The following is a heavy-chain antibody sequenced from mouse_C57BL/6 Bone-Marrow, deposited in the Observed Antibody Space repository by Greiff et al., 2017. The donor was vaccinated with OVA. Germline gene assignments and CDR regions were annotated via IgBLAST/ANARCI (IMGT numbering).Heavy chain of an antibody. V-gene: IGHV1-55*01. CDR2: IYPGSGST. CDR1: GYTFTSYW. D-gene: IGHD2-4*01. Sequence: VQLQQPGAELVKPGASVKMSCKASGYTFTSYWITWVKQRPGQGLEWIGDIYPGSGSTNYNEKFKSKATLTVSTSSSTAYMRLSSLTSEDAAVYYCARGGDYDSDYWGQGTTRTVSS. J-gene: IGHJ2*01. CDR3: ARGGDYDSDY.